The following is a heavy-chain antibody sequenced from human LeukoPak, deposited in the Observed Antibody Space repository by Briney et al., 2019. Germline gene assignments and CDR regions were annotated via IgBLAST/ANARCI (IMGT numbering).Heavy chain of an antibody. D-gene: IGHD2-2*01. Sequence: GGSLRLSCAASGFTFSSYAMHWVRQAPGKGLEWVAVVSYDGSNKYYADSVKGRFTISRDNSKNTLYLQMNSLRAEDTAVYYCARGDCSSTSCYLREPEPDYWGQGTLVTVSS. J-gene: IGHJ4*02. V-gene: IGHV3-30*04. CDR1: GFTFSSYA. CDR3: ARGDCSSTSCYLREPEPDY. CDR2: VSYDGSNK.